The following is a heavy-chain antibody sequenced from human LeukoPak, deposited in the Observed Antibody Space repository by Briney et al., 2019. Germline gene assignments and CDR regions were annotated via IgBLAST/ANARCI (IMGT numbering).Heavy chain of an antibody. D-gene: IGHD3-9*01. CDR1: GFTFSSYW. CDR2: IKQDGREK. V-gene: IGHV3-7*01. CDR3: ARVEDYDILTGFDY. Sequence: GGSLRLSCAASGFTFSSYWMSWVRQAPGKGLEWVANIKQDGREKYSVDSVKGRFTISRDNAKNSLYLQMNSLRAEDTAVYYCARVEDYDILTGFDYWGQGTLVIVSS. J-gene: IGHJ4*02.